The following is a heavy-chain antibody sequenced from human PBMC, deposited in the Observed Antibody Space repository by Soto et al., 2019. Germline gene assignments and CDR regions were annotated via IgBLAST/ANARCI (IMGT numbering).Heavy chain of an antibody. V-gene: IGHV4-30-4*01. D-gene: IGHD3-22*01. Sequence: QVQLQESGPGLVRPSQTLSLRCSVSGGSISSAENFWSWVRQPPRKGLEWIGYINYSGNTYFNPSLQSRLAISVDTSNNQYSLRLTSVTAADTAVYYCARASGDSSGYSFDYWGQGTLVTVSS. CDR1: GGSISSAENF. CDR2: INYSGNT. J-gene: IGHJ4*02. CDR3: ARASGDSSGYSFDY.